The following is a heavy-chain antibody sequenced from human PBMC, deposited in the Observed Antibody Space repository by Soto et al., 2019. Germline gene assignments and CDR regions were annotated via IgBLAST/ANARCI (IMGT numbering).Heavy chain of an antibody. CDR3: ARDAVKPHSYSSSSFSLYNWFDP. Sequence: SVKVSCKASGGTFSSYAISWVRQAPGQGLEWMGGIIPIFGTANYAQKFQGRVTITADESTSTAYMELSSLRSEDTAVYYCARDAVKPHSYSSSSFSLYNWFDPWGQGTLVTVSS. CDR2: IIPIFGTA. J-gene: IGHJ5*02. D-gene: IGHD6-6*01. V-gene: IGHV1-69*13. CDR1: GGTFSSYA.